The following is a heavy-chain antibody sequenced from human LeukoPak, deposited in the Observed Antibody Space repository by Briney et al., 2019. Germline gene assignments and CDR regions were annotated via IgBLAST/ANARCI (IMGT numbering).Heavy chain of an antibody. D-gene: IGHD6-25*01. V-gene: IGHV4-4*02. CDR2: VSVSGLS. J-gene: IGHJ4*02. CDR3: TRENAAFSPFGY. Sequence: PSETLSLTCGVSGGSITTTNFWSWVRQPPGQGLEWIGEVSVSGLSDYNPSLRGRVTMSLDTSKNHLSLKLTSVTAADTAVYYCTRENAAFSPFGYWGQGTLVTV. CDR1: GGSITTTNF.